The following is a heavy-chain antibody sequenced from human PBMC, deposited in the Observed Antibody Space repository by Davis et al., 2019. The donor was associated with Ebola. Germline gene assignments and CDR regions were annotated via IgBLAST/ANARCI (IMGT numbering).Heavy chain of an antibody. Sequence: ESLKISCAASGFTFSPYSMNWVRQAPGKGLEWIGEIHHSGNTKYNPSLKSRVTISVDTSKNQFSLKLTSVTAADTAVYYCARGLSGAAAGLDSWDQGNLVTVSS. D-gene: IGHD6-13*01. CDR1: GFTFSPYS. CDR3: ARGLSGAAAGLDS. CDR2: IHHSGNT. J-gene: IGHJ4*02. V-gene: IGHV4-34*01.